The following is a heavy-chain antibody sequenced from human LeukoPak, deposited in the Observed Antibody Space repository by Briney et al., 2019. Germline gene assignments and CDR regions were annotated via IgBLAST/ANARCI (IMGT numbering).Heavy chain of an antibody. Sequence: ASVNVSCMASGYTFTGYYMHWLRQARGQGLEWMGWINPNCGGTNYAQKFQGRGTMTRDTSISTAYMELSRLRSDDTAVYYCARDRSECLLRDFDYWGQGTLVTVSS. J-gene: IGHJ4*02. CDR3: ARDRSECLLRDFDY. CDR1: GYTFTGYY. D-gene: IGHD3-3*01. V-gene: IGHV1-2*02. CDR2: INPNCGGT.